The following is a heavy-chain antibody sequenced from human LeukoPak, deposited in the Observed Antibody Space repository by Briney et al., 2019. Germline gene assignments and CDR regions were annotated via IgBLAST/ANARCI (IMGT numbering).Heavy chain of an antibody. Sequence: ASVKVSCKASAYTFTDYFMHWVRQAPGQGLEWMGWINPNSGSTKYAQKFQGRVTLSRDTSISTGYMELSSLRSDDTAVYCCARDEAASPLNSFDYWGQGTLVTVSS. V-gene: IGHV1-2*02. CDR1: AYTFTDYF. J-gene: IGHJ4*02. CDR2: INPNSGST. CDR3: ARDEAASPLNSFDY. D-gene: IGHD6-13*01.